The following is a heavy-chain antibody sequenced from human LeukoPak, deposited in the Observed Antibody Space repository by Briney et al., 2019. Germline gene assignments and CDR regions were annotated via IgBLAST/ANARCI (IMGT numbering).Heavy chain of an antibody. D-gene: IGHD4-17*01. J-gene: IGHJ2*01. CDR1: GGSIGSYY. CDR3: ARDNADYGATNWPWYFDL. CDR2: IYYSGST. Sequence: SETLSLTCTVSGGSIGSYYWSWIRQPPGKGLEWIGYIYYSGSTNYNPSLKSRVTISVDTSKNQFSLKLSSVTAADTAVYYCARDNADYGATNWPWYFDLWGRGTLVTVSS. V-gene: IGHV4-59*01.